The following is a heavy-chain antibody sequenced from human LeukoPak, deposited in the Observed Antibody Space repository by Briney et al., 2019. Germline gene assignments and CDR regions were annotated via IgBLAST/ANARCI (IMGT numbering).Heavy chain of an antibody. Sequence: GGSLRLSCAASGFTFSSYAMSWVRQAPGKGLEWVSAISGCGGSTYYADSVKGRFTISRDNSKNTLYLQMNSLRAEDTAVYYCAKDGTFQYGADPFDYWGQGTLVTVSS. J-gene: IGHJ4*02. D-gene: IGHD4-17*01. CDR1: GFTFSSYA. CDR2: ISGCGGST. CDR3: AKDGTFQYGADPFDY. V-gene: IGHV3-23*01.